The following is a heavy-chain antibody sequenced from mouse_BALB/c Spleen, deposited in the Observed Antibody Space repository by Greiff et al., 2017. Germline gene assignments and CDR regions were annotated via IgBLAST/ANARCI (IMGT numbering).Heavy chain of an antibody. CDR3: AREDGSLAMDY. D-gene: IGHD1-1*01. J-gene: IGHJ4*01. V-gene: IGHV1S41*01. CDR1: GYTFTSYW. CDR2: IAPGSGST. Sequence: DPVKPGASVKLSCKASGYTFTSYWINWIKQRPGQGLEWIGRIAPGSGSTYYNEMFKGKATLTVDTSSSTAYIQLSSLSSEDSAVYFCAREDGSLAMDYWGQGTSVTVSS.